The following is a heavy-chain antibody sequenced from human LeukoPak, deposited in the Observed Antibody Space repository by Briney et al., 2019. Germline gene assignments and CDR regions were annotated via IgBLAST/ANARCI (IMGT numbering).Heavy chain of an antibody. CDR3: ARGRGDYYGSSGNWFDP. Sequence: SVKVSFKGSGYTFRSYGITWVRQAPGQGLEWMGWISANNGNTNYAQKFQGRVTMTTDTSTTTAYMELRSLRSDDTAVYYCARGRGDYYGSSGNWFDPWGQGALVTVSS. D-gene: IGHD3-22*01. J-gene: IGHJ5*02. CDR2: ISANNGNT. V-gene: IGHV1-18*01. CDR1: GYTFRSYG.